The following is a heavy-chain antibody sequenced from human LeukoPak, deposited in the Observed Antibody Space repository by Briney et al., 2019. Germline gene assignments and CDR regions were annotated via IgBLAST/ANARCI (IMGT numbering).Heavy chain of an antibody. V-gene: IGHV4-4*07. Sequence: SETLSLTCTVSGGSISSYYWSWIRQPAGKGLEWIGRIYTSGSTNYNPSLKSRVTMSVDTSKNQFSLQLNSVTPEDTAVYYCARDRADLTFDIWGQGTMVTVSS. CDR2: IYTSGST. CDR1: GGSISSYY. CDR3: ARDRADLTFDI. J-gene: IGHJ3*02.